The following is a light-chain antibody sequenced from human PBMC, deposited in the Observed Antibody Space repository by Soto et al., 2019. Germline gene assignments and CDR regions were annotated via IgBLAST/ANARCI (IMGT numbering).Light chain of an antibody. Sequence: DIQMTQSPSSLSASVGDRVTITCQASQDISNHLNWYQQKPGKAPKLLIYDASNLETGVPSRFXATGSGTDFSFTITSLQPEDVAAYYCQQYHNLPPFTFGPGTKVDIK. J-gene: IGKJ3*01. CDR2: DAS. CDR3: QQYHNLPPFT. V-gene: IGKV1-33*01. CDR1: QDISNH.